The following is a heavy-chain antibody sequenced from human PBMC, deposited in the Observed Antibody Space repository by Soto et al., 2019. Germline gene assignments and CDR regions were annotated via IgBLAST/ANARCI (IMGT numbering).Heavy chain of an antibody. V-gene: IGHV3-23*01. Sequence: GGSLRLSCAASGFTFSSYAMSWVRQAPGKGLEWVSAISGSGGSTYYADSVKGRFTISRDNSKNTLYLQMNSLRAEDTAVYYWAKGKWLVRGYFDYWGQGTLVTVSS. J-gene: IGHJ4*02. CDR1: GFTFSSYA. D-gene: IGHD6-19*01. CDR3: AKGKWLVRGYFDY. CDR2: ISGSGGST.